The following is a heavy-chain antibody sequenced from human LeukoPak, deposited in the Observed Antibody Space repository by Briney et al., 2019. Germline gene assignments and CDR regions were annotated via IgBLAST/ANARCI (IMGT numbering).Heavy chain of an antibody. CDR1: GFTFSSYG. D-gene: IGHD6-13*01. V-gene: IGHV3-30*03. CDR3: ARAGYSSSWSLDY. CDR2: ISYDGSNK. Sequence: GGSLRLSCAASGFTFSSYGMHWVRQAPGKGLEWVAVISYDGSNKYYADSVKGRFTISRDNSKNTLYLQMNSLRAEDTAVYYCARAGYSSSWSLDYWGQGTLVTVSS. J-gene: IGHJ4*02.